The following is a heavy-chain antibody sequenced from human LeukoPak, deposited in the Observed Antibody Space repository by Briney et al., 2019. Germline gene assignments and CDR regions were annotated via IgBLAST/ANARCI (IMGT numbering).Heavy chain of an antibody. V-gene: IGHV4-59*01. D-gene: IGHD1-1*01. CDR3: ARHGTSGTNLNWFDP. CDR1: GGSISSFY. Sequence: SETLSLTCTVSGGSISSFYWSWIRQPPGKGLEWIGYIYYSGSTNYNPSLKSRVTISVDTSKHQFSLKLSSVTAADTAVYYCARHGTSGTNLNWFDPWGQGTPVTVSS. CDR2: IYYSGST. J-gene: IGHJ5*02.